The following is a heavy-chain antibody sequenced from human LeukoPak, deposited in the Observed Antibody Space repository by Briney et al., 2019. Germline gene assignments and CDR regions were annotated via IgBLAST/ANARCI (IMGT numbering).Heavy chain of an antibody. J-gene: IGHJ4*02. CDR1: GFTFSSYG. CDR3: ARHVVAVGFDY. D-gene: IGHD3-22*01. V-gene: IGHV3-7*01. CDR2: IKEDGSEG. Sequence: GGSLRLSCAASGFTFSSYGMSWVRQAPGKGLESVATIKEDGSEGYYVDSVKGRFTISRDNSKNTLYLQMNSLRVEDTAVYYCARHVVAVGFDYWGQGTLVTVSS.